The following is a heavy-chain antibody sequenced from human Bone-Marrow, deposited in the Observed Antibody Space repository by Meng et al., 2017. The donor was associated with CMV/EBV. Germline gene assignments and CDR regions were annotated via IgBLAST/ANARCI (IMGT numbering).Heavy chain of an antibody. J-gene: IGHJ6*02. D-gene: IGHD3-22*01. CDR1: GDSVSSNSAA. Sequence: SQTLSLTCAISGDSVSSNSAAWNWIRQSPSRGLEWLGRTYYRSKWYDDYAMAVKSRITINPDTSKNQFSLQLNSLTPEYTAVYYCARDYYDSGAYYYTEEYYHGLDVWGQGTTVTVSS. V-gene: IGHV6-1*01. CDR2: TYYRSKWYD. CDR3: ARDYYDSGAYYYTEEYYHGLDV.